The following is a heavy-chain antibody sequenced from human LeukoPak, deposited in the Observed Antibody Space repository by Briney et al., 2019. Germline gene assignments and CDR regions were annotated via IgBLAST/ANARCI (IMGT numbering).Heavy chain of an antibody. D-gene: IGHD6-19*01. V-gene: IGHV3-30*02. J-gene: IGHJ4*02. CDR1: RFTFGSYG. CDR3: AKNRDSSDYPRDFDY. Sequence: GGSLRLSCAASRFTFGSYGMHWVRQTPGKGPEWVAFIRHDGSYQQYADSVKGRFTVSRDNSKDTVYLQMNSLRTEDTAVYYCAKNRDSSDYPRDFDYWGQGTLATVSS. CDR2: IRHDGSYQ.